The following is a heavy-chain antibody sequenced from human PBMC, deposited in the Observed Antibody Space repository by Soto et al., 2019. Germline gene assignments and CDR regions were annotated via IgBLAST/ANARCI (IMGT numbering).Heavy chain of an antibody. D-gene: IGHD6-6*01. V-gene: IGHV4-59*12. CDR1: GGSISSYY. J-gene: IGHJ3*02. Sequence: PSETLSLTCTVSGGSISSYYCSWFRLPPGKGLEWIGYISDIAYTSYNPSLKGRVSISVDTSKNQFSLKLSSVTAADTAVYYCARDRSSSSSSAFDIWGQGTMVTVSS. CDR3: ARDRSSSSSSAFDI. CDR2: ISDIAYT.